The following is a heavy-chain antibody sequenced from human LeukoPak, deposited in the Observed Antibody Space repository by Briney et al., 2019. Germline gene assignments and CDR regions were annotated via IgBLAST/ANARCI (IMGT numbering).Heavy chain of an antibody. D-gene: IGHD3-3*01. CDR2: INTDGSST. CDR1: GFTFSGYS. J-gene: IGHJ4*02. CDR3: ARESYDFWSSSTPFDY. Sequence: GGSLRLSCAVSGFTFSGYSMHWVRQAPGKGLVWVSRINTDGSSTTYADSVKGRFTISRDNAKNRLYLQMNSLRAEDTAIYYCARESYDFWSSSTPFDYWGQGTLVTVSS. V-gene: IGHV3-74*01.